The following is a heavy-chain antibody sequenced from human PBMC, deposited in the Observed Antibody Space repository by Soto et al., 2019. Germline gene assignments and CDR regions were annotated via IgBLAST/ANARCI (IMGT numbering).Heavy chain of an antibody. CDR1: GYTFTSYG. D-gene: IGHD3-22*01. J-gene: IGHJ4*02. V-gene: IGHV1-18*01. CDR2: ISAYNGNT. CDR3: ARVAPLNYYDSSGYYPY. Sequence: GASVKVSCKASGYTFTSYGISWVRQAPGQGLEWMGWISAYNGNTNYAQKLQGRVTMTTDTSTSTAYMELRSLRSDDTAVYYCARVAPLNYYDSSGYYPYWGQGTLVTV.